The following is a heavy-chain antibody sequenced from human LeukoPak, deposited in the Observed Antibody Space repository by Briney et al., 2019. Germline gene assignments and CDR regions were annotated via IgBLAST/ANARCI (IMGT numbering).Heavy chain of an antibody. V-gene: IGHV3-30-3*01. Sequence: QPGGSLRLSCAASGFTFSSYAMHWVRQAPGKGLEWVAVISYDGSNKYYADSVKGRFTISRDNSKNTLYLQMNSLRAEDTAVYYCAREYSYYGSGSYSLTPTDIKTIDAFDIWGQGTMVTVSS. CDR1: GFTFSSYA. D-gene: IGHD3-10*01. CDR2: ISYDGSNK. J-gene: IGHJ3*02. CDR3: AREYSYYGSGSYSLTPTDIKTIDAFDI.